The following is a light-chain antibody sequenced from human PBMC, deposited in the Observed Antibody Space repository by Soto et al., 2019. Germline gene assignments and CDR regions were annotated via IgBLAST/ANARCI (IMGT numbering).Light chain of an antibody. CDR1: SSDVGGYNY. CDR3: SSYAGSNNFVV. J-gene: IGLJ2*01. CDR2: EVS. V-gene: IGLV2-8*01. Sequence: QSALTQPPSASGSPGQSVTISCTGTSSDVGGYNYVSWYQQYPGKVPKLMIYEVSKRPSGVPDRFSGSKSANTASLTVSGLQAEDEADYYCSSYAGSNNFVVFGGGTKVTVL.